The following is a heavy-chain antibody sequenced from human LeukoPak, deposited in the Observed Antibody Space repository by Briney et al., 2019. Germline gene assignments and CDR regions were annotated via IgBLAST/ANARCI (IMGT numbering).Heavy chain of an antibody. CDR1: GFTFSSYG. CDR2: ISYDGSNK. J-gene: IGHJ6*02. V-gene: IGHV3-30*03. Sequence: GRSLRLSCAASGFTFSSYGMHWVRQAPGKGLEWVAVISYDGSNKYYADSVKGRFTISRDNSKNTLYLQMNSLRAEDTAVYYCARDSRGTGSYYYYGMDVWGQGTTVTVSS. CDR3: ARDSRGTGSYYYYGMDV. D-gene: IGHD3/OR15-3a*01.